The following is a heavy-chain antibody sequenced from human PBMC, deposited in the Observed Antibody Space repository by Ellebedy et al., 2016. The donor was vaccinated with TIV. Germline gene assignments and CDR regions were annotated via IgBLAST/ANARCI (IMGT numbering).Heavy chain of an antibody. J-gene: IGHJ4*02. CDR2: IKSKTDGGTT. Sequence: GGSLRLXCAASGFTFSNAWMSWVRQAPGKGLEWVGRIKSKTDGGTTDYAAPVKGRFTISRDDSKNTLYLQMNSLKTEDTAVYYCTTVWGIAARPDFTLGESERDPGDYWGQGTLVTVSS. V-gene: IGHV3-15*01. CDR3: TTVWGIAARPDFTLGESERDPGDY. D-gene: IGHD6-6*01. CDR1: GFTFSNAW.